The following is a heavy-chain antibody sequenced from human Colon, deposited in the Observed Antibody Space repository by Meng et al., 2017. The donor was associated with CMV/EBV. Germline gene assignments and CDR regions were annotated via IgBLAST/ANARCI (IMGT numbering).Heavy chain of an antibody. CDR2: IYNSVST. CDR1: GDSVSGGSYY. V-gene: IGHV4-61*01. CDR3: ARDQPADY. Sequence: GSLRLSCTVSGDSVSGGSYYWTWIRQAPGKGLEWIGYIYNSVSTSYNPSLKSRVTISVDTSKNQFSLKLTSVTAADTAVYYCARDQPADYWGQGTLVTVSS. J-gene: IGHJ4*02.